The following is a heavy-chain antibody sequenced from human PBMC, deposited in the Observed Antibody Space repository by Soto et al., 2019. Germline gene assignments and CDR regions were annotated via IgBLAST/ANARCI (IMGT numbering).Heavy chain of an antibody. J-gene: IGHJ4*02. CDR2: ISASGDST. CDR1: GVGFSNYG. V-gene: IGHV3-23*01. Sequence: VHLLESGGGLVQPGGSLKLSCATSGVGFSNYGMSWVRQAPGKGLEWVSGISASGDSTYYADPVKGRFTISGDNSKRTLYLQMNSLRAEDMAIYYCATDPRGPDYWGQGTQVTVS. CDR3: ATDPRGPDY.